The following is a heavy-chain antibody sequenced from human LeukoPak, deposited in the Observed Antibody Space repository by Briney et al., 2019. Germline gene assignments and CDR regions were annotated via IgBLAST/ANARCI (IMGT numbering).Heavy chain of an antibody. CDR2: ISWNSGSI. V-gene: IGHV3-9*01. Sequence: GGSLRLSCAASGFTFDDYAMHWVRQAPGKGLEWVSGISWNSGSIGHADSVKGRFTISRDNAKNSLYLQMNSLRAEDTALYYCAKDIGHIVVVPAAIPYYYGMDVWGQGTTVTVSS. CDR1: GFTFDDYA. CDR3: AKDIGHIVVVPAAIPYYYGMDV. J-gene: IGHJ6*02. D-gene: IGHD2-2*01.